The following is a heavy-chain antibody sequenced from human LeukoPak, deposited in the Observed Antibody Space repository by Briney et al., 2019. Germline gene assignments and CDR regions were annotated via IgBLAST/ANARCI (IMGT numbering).Heavy chain of an antibody. CDR1: GYSFTSYW. V-gene: IGHV5-51*01. Sequence: GESLKISCKGSGYSFTSYWVGWVRQMPGKGLEWMGIIYPGDSDTRYSPSFQGQVTISADKSISTAYLQWSSLKASDTAMYYCARGHRRNGYCSGGSCPFDIWGQGTMVTVSS. CDR3: ARGHRRNGYCSGGSCPFDI. CDR2: IYPGDSDT. D-gene: IGHD2-15*01. J-gene: IGHJ3*02.